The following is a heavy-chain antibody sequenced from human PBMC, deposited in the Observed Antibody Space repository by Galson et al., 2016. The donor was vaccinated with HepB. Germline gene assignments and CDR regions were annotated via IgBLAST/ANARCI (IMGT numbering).Heavy chain of an antibody. Sequence: SLRLSCAASGFTFSSCAMSWVRQAPGKGLEWVSGRSRSGDNTYYAESMRGRFTTSSDNSKNMPYLQMSSLRAEDTALYYCLKEYPQEAVAWGQGIRVTVSS. V-gene: IGHV3-23*01. CDR1: GFTFSSCA. D-gene: IGHD6-19*01. CDR2: RSRSGDNT. J-gene: IGHJ4*02. CDR3: LKEYPQEAVA.